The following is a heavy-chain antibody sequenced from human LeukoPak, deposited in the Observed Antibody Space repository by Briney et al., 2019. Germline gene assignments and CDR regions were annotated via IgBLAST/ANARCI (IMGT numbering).Heavy chain of an antibody. CDR1: GFSFISYG. D-gene: IGHD4-17*01. Sequence: GGPLRLSCAASGFSFISYGMHWVRQAPGKGLEWVGVISDDGRRKDYADSVKGRFTISRDNSKDTLYLQMNSLRAEDTAVYYCAKRPSDYGDYVCYFDYWGQGTLVTVSS. V-gene: IGHV3-30*18. CDR3: AKRPSDYGDYVCYFDY. J-gene: IGHJ4*02. CDR2: ISDDGRRK.